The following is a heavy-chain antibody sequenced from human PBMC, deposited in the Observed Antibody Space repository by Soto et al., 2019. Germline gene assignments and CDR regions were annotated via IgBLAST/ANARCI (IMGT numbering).Heavy chain of an antibody. CDR3: ARRLAPSGSGWDY. V-gene: IGHV3-23*01. J-gene: IGHJ4*02. CDR1: GFNFGSYA. CDR2: ISNNGADK. Sequence: EVQLLQSGGGLVQPGESLRLSCAASGFNFGSYAMIWVRQAPGKGLEWVSRISNNGADKYYTDSVRGRFIVSRDNSKNPLYLQLNSLRTEDTAVYYCARRLAPSGSGWDYWGQGTPVTVPS. D-gene: IGHD6-19*01.